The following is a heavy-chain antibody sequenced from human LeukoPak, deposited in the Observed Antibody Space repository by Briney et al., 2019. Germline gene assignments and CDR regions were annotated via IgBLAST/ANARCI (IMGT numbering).Heavy chain of an antibody. CDR2: ISAYNGNT. J-gene: IGHJ5*02. Sequence: ASVKVSCKASGYTFTSYDINWVRQAPGQGLEWMGWISAYNGNTNYAQKLQGRVTMTTDTSTSTAYMELRSLRSDDTAVYYCARDLVAITGIGNWFDPWGQGTLVTVSS. D-gene: IGHD1-20*01. CDR1: GYTFTSYD. V-gene: IGHV1-18*01. CDR3: ARDLVAITGIGNWFDP.